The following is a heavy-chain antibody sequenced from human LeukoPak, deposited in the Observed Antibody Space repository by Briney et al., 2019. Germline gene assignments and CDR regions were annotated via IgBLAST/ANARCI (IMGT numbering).Heavy chain of an antibody. D-gene: IGHD2-15*01. Sequence: ASVKASCKASGYTFTSYSISWVRQAPGQGLEWMGWISAYNGNTNYAQKLQGRVTMTTDTSTSTACMELRSLRSDDTAVYYCARDQGYCSGGSCSEFDYWGQGTLVTVSS. CDR1: GYTFTSYS. J-gene: IGHJ4*02. CDR2: ISAYNGNT. V-gene: IGHV1-18*01. CDR3: ARDQGYCSGGSCSEFDY.